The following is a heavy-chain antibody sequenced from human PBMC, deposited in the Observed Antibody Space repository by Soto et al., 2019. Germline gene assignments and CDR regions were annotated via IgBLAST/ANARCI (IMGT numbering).Heavy chain of an antibody. D-gene: IGHD6-6*01. J-gene: IGHJ4*02. CDR1: GGSFSGYY. Sequence: QVLLQQWGAGLLKPSETLSLTCAVYGGSFSGYYWSWIRKPPGKGLEWIGEINHRGSTNYNPSLKSRVTISVDTSKNQFSLKMSSVTAADAAVYYCARDSNSSYFWSQGTLVTVSS. CDR3: ARDSNSSYF. V-gene: IGHV4-34*01. CDR2: INHRGST.